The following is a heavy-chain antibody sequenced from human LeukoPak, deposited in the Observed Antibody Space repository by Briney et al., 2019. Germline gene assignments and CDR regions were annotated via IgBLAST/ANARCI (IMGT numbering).Heavy chain of an antibody. CDR1: GYSFTSYW. J-gene: IGHJ4*02. V-gene: IGHV5-51*01. CDR3: ARHRCVVGVTMCSFDY. CDR2: IYPGDSDT. D-gene: IGHD1-26*01. Sequence: GESLKISCKGSGYSFTSYWIGWVRQMPGKGLEWMGIIYPGDSDTRYSPSFQGQVTISADKSISTAYLQWSSLKASDTAMYYCARHRCVVGVTMCSFDYWGQGTLVTVSS.